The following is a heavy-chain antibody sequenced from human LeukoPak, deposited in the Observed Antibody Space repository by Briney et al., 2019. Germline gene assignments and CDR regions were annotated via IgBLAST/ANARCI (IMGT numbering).Heavy chain of an antibody. V-gene: IGHV4-34*01. Sequence: PSETLSLTCAVYGGSFSDHYWSWIRQPPGKGLEWIGEINHSGDTKYNPSLKSRVTISVDTSKNQFSLKVSSVTAADTAVYYCARIQLWPLHYFDYWGQGTLVTVSS. CDR3: ARIQLWPLHYFDY. CDR1: GGSFSDHY. J-gene: IGHJ4*02. D-gene: IGHD5-18*01. CDR2: INHSGDT.